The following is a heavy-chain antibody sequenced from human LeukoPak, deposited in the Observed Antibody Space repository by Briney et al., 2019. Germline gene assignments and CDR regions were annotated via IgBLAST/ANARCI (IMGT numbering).Heavy chain of an antibody. D-gene: IGHD3-22*01. CDR1: GFTFSTYT. Sequence: GSLRLSCAASGFTFSTYTMNWVRQPPGKGLEWIGSIYYSGSTYYNPSLKSRVTISVDTSKNQFSLKLSSVTAADTAVYYCARDRLDSSGYVDYWGQGTLVTVSS. CDR2: IYYSGST. V-gene: IGHV4-39*07. CDR3: ARDRLDSSGYVDY. J-gene: IGHJ4*02.